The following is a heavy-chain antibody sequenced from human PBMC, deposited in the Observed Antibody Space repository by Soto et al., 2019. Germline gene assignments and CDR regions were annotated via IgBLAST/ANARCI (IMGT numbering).Heavy chain of an antibody. CDR3: ARCESEYGYGYWFDP. Sequence: PGGSLRLSCAASGFTFSSYSMNWVRHAPGKGLEWVSYISSSSSTIYYADSVKGRFTISRDNAKNSLYLQMNSLRDEDTAVYYCARCESEYGYGYWFDPWGQGTLVTVSS. J-gene: IGHJ5*02. CDR2: ISSSSSTI. CDR1: GFTFSSYS. V-gene: IGHV3-48*02. D-gene: IGHD5-18*01.